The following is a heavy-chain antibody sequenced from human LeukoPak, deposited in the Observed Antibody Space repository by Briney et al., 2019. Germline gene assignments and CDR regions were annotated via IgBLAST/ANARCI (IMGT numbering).Heavy chain of an antibody. V-gene: IGHV3-21*01. CDR1: GILVSSNY. CDR2: ISSSSSYI. CDR3: ARDRQMRGMDV. Sequence: GGSLRLSCVASGILVSSNYMSWVRQAPGKGLEWVSSISSSSSYIYYADSVKGRFTISRDNAKNSLYLQMNSLRAEDTAVYYCARDRQMRGMDVWGQGTTVTVSS. D-gene: IGHD5-24*01. J-gene: IGHJ6*02.